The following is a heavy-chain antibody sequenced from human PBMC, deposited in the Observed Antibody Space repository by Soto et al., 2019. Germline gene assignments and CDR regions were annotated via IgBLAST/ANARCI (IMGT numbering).Heavy chain of an antibody. CDR3: ARATLARVAATPFDY. CDR1: GGTFSSYT. D-gene: IGHD2-15*01. CDR2: IIPILGIA. J-gene: IGHJ4*02. Sequence: ASVKVSCKASGGTFSSYTISWVRQAPGQGLEWMGRIIPILGIANYAQKFQGRVTITADKSTSTAYMELSSLRSEDTAVYYCARATLARVAATPFDYWGQGTLVTVSS. V-gene: IGHV1-69*02.